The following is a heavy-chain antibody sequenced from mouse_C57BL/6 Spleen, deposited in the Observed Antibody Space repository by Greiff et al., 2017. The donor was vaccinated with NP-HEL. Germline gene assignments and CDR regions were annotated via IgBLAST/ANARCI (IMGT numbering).Heavy chain of an antibody. CDR2: IYPGDGDT. CDR3: ARYYDYDGGTFAY. Sequence: QVQLKQSGAELVKPGASVKISCKASGYAFSSYWMNWVKQRPGKGLEWIGQIYPGDGDTNYNGKFKGKATLTADKSSSTAYMQLSSLTSEDSAVYFCARYYDYDGGTFAYWGQGTLVTVSA. J-gene: IGHJ3*01. CDR1: GYAFSSYW. D-gene: IGHD2-4*01. V-gene: IGHV1-80*01.